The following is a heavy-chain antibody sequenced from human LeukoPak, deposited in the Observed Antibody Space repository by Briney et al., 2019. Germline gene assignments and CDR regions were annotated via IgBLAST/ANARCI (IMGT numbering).Heavy chain of an antibody. CDR3: ARDFGNYYDSSGYPHDAFDI. J-gene: IGHJ3*02. CDR2: INPNSGNT. Sequence: ASVKVSCKASGYTFTGYYMHWVRQAPGQGLEWMGWINPNSGNTNYAQKLQGRVTMTRDTSISTAYMELSRLRSDDTAVYYCARDFGNYYDSSGYPHDAFDIWGQGTMVTVSS. V-gene: IGHV1-2*02. D-gene: IGHD3-22*01. CDR1: GYTFTGYY.